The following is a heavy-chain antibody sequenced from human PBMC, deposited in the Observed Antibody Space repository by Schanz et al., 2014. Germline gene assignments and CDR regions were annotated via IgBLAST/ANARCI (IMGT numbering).Heavy chain of an antibody. CDR3: ARVTTGYDS. J-gene: IGHJ4*02. Sequence: QVQLVQSGAEAKKPGASVKVSCKASGYTFTVYYMHWVRKPPGQGLEWLGWINPNSGATSSAQNFQGRVAMTRDTSSSTLYMQLSGLTSGETAIYYCARVTTGYDSWGQGTLVTVSS. CDR2: INPNSGAT. V-gene: IGHV1-2*02. CDR1: GYTFTVYY. D-gene: IGHD5-12*01.